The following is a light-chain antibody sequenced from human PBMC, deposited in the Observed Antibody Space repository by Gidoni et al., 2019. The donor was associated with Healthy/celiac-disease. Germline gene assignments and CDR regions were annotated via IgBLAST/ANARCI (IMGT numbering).Light chain of an antibody. Sequence: DIQMTQSPSSLSASVGDRVTITCRASQSISRYLNWYEQKPGKAPKLLIYAASNLQSGVPSRFSGSGSGTEFTFTISSLQPEDFATYYCQESDSTWTFGQGTKVEIK. V-gene: IGKV1-39*01. CDR3: QESDSTWT. J-gene: IGKJ1*01. CDR1: QSISRY. CDR2: AAS.